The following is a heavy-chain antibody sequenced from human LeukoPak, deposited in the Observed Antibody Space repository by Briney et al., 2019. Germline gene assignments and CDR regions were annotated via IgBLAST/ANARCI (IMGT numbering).Heavy chain of an antibody. D-gene: IGHD3-22*01. CDR3: ARLEVADHYDRSGYFDY. CDR2: IYPGDSDT. Sequence: GESLKISCKGSGYSFTSYWIAWVRQMPGKGLEWMGIIYPGDSDTRYSPSFQGQVTISADKSISTAYLQWSSLKASDTAMYYCARLEVADHYDRSGYFDYWGQGTLVTVSS. CDR1: GYSFTSYW. J-gene: IGHJ4*02. V-gene: IGHV5-51*01.